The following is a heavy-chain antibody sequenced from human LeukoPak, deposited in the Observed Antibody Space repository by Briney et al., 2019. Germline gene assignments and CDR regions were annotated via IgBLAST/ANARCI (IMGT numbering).Heavy chain of an antibody. CDR3: AKRMWPAAARDYVDY. V-gene: IGHV3-23*01. Sequence: GGSLRLSCAVSGLSFSNNAMSWVRQAPGKGMEWVSAISGSGGSTYYADSVKGRFTISRDNSKNTLYLQMNSLRAEDTAVYYCAKRMWPAAARDYVDYWGQGTLVTVSS. J-gene: IGHJ4*02. CDR1: GLSFSNNA. CDR2: ISGSGGST. D-gene: IGHD6-13*01.